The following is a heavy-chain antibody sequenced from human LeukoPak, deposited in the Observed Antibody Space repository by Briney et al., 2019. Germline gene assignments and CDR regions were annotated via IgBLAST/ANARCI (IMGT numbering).Heavy chain of an antibody. CDR1: GFTFSSFW. V-gene: IGHV3-7*04. J-gene: IGHJ4*02. CDR2: IKQDGSEK. Sequence: GGSLRLSCAASGFTFSSFWLNWVRQAPGKGLEWVANIKQDGSEKYYVDSVKGRFTISRDNAKNSLYLQMNSLRAEDTAVYYCARERRFIDYWGQGTLVTVSS. CDR3: ARERRFIDY. D-gene: IGHD4-17*01.